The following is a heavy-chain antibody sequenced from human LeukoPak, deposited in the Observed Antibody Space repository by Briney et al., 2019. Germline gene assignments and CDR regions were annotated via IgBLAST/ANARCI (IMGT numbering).Heavy chain of an antibody. V-gene: IGHV3-11*04. D-gene: IGHD2-2*02. Sequence: GGYLRRYCAAAGFTFSDYYMSWIRQAPGNGLEWVSYISSSGSTIYYADSVKGRFTISRANAKNSMYLQMNRLRDEATAVYFCARGGCNCSSTSCYTHWYFDLWGRGTLVTVSS. CDR2: ISSSGSTI. CDR1: GFTFSDYY. J-gene: IGHJ2*01. CDR3: ARGGCNCSSTSCYTHWYFDL.